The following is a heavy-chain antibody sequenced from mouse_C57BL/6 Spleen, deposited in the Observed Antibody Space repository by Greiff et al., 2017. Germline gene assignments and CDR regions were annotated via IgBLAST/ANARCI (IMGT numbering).Heavy chain of an antibody. CDR1: GFTFSDYY. D-gene: IGHD2-5*01. V-gene: IGHV5-16*01. CDR2: INYDGSST. Sequence: EVQLVESEGGLVQPGSSMKLSCTASGFTFSDYYMAWVRQVPEKGLEWVANINYDGSSTYYLDSLKSRFIISRDNAKNILYLQMSSLKSEDTATYYCARYSNYPYWYFDVWGTGTTVTVSS. J-gene: IGHJ1*03. CDR3: ARYSNYPYWYFDV.